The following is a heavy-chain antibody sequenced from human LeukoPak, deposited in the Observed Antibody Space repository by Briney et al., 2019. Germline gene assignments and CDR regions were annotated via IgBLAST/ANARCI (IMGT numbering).Heavy chain of an antibody. CDR2: IIPIFGTA. Sequence: SVKVSCKASGGTVSSYAISWVRQAPGQGLEWMGGIIPIFGTANYAQKFQGRVTITADKSTSTAYMELSSLRSEDTAVYYCARDRYCGGDCYTNDAFDIWGQGTMVTVSS. J-gene: IGHJ3*02. D-gene: IGHD2-21*02. CDR1: GGTVSSYA. V-gene: IGHV1-69*06. CDR3: ARDRYCGGDCYTNDAFDI.